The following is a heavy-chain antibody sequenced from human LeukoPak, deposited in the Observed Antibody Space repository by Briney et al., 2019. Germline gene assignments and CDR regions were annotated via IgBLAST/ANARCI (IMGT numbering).Heavy chain of an antibody. CDR2: IYYSGTT. CDR3: ARLVSDYFYDYIDV. J-gene: IGHJ6*03. V-gene: IGHV4-39*01. CDR1: GGSISSSGYY. Sequence: PSETLSLTCSVSGGSISSSGYYWNWIRQPPGKGLEWVGSIYYSGTTYYNSSLKSRVTISEDTSKNRFSLMLTSVTAADTAVYYCARLVSDYFYDYIDVWGEGTTVIVSS.